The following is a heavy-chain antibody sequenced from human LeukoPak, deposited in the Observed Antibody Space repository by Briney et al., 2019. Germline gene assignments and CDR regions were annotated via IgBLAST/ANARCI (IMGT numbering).Heavy chain of an antibody. Sequence: ASVKVSCKASGYTFTSYAMHWVRQAPGQGLEWMGWINPNSGGTNYAQKFQGRVTMTRDTSISTAYMELSRLRSDDTAVYYCARDPLIAVAGRYYYYYYYMDVWGKGTTVTISS. V-gene: IGHV1-2*02. CDR1: GYTFTSYA. CDR2: INPNSGGT. D-gene: IGHD6-19*01. CDR3: ARDPLIAVAGRYYYYYYYMDV. J-gene: IGHJ6*03.